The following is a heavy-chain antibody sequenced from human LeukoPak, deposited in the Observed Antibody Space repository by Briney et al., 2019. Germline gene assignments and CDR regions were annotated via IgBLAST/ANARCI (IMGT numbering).Heavy chain of an antibody. V-gene: IGHV4-39*01. D-gene: IGHD6-13*01. Sequence: PSETLSLTCTVSGGSISTSSYYWGWIRQPPGKGLEWIGSMYYSGSTYYNPSLKSRVTISVDTSKNQFSLRLSSVTAADTAVYYCASTIAAAGSSSWFDPWGQGTLVTVSS. J-gene: IGHJ5*02. CDR2: MYYSGST. CDR1: GGSISTSSYY. CDR3: ASTIAAAGSSSWFDP.